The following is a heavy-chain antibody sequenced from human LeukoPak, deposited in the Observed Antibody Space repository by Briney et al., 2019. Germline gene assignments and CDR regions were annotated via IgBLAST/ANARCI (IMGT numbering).Heavy chain of an antibody. CDR3: AKGYAYYYDSQVDY. CDR2: ISYDGSNK. J-gene: IGHJ4*02. V-gene: IGHV3-30*18. CDR1: GFTFSSYG. Sequence: PGGSLRLSCAASGFTFSSYGMHWVRQAPGKGLEWVAVISYDGSNKYYADSVKGRFTISRDNSKNTLYLQMNSLRAEDTAVYYCAKGYAYYYDSQVDYWGQGTLVTVSS. D-gene: IGHD3-22*01.